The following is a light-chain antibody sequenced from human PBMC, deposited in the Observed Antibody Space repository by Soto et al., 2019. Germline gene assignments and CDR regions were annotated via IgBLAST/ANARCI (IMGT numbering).Light chain of an antibody. Sequence: EIVLTQSPATLSLSPGERATLSCRASQSVSSYLAWYQQKPGQAPRLLLYDASNRATGIPARFSGSGSGTDFTLTISSLEPADFAVYYCQQRSNWPPLLTFGGGTKVEIK. V-gene: IGKV3-11*01. CDR3: QQRSNWPPLLT. CDR1: QSVSSY. J-gene: IGKJ4*01. CDR2: DAS.